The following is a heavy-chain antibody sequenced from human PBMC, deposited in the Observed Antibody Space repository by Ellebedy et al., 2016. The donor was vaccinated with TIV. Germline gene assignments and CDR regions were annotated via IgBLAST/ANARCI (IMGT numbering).Heavy chain of an antibody. V-gene: IGHV5-51*01. CDR1: GYSFTTYW. CDR3: SRMYYDILTGPGGWFDP. CDR2: IYPGDSDT. D-gene: IGHD3-9*01. J-gene: IGHJ5*02. Sequence: GESLKISCKGSGYSFTTYWIGWVRQMPGKGLEWMGIIYPGDSDTKYSPSFQGQVIISADKSISTAYQQWGSLKASDTAMYYCSRMYYDILTGPGGWFDPWGQGTLVTVSS.